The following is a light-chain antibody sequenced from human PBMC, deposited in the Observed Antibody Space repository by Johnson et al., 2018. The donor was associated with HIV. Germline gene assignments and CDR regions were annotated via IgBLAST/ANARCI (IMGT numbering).Light chain of an antibody. CDR1: SSNIGNNF. CDR3: GTWDSSLRVGF. J-gene: IGLJ1*01. CDR2: DTD. Sequence: QPVLTQPPSVSAAPGQKVTISCSGSSSNIGNNFVSWYQQVPGTAPKLLIYDTDKRPSGIPDRFSGSKSGTSTTLGISGLQTGDEADYYCGTWDSSLRVGFFGPGSKVTVL. V-gene: IGLV1-51*01.